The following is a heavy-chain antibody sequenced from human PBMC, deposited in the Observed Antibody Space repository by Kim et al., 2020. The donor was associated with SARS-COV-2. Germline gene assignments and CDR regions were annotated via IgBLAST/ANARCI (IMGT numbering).Heavy chain of an antibody. D-gene: IGHD3-3*01. CDR3: AKGAADFWGGFDY. CDR2: INGDGSAT. J-gene: IGHJ4*02. V-gene: IGHV3-43*02. Sequence: GGSLRLSCAVSGFTFENYVMYWVRQSPGKGLECISLINGDGSATFYADSVRGRFTMTRHYIKKTLYLQMNNLRTDDSAIYFCAKGAADFWGGFDYWGRGTLISVSS. CDR1: GFTFENYV.